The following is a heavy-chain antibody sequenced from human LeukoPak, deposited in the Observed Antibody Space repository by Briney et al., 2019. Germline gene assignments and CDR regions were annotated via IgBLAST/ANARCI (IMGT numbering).Heavy chain of an antibody. D-gene: IGHD3-10*01. Sequence: PGGSLRLSCAASGFTFSSYAMHWVRQAPGKGLEWVAVISYDGSNKYYADSVKGRFTISRDNSKNTLYLQMNSLRAEDTAVYYCARGFWYGSGSSCFDYWGQGTLVTVSS. J-gene: IGHJ4*02. CDR2: ISYDGSNK. CDR3: ARGFWYGSGSSCFDY. V-gene: IGHV3-30-3*01. CDR1: GFTFSSYA.